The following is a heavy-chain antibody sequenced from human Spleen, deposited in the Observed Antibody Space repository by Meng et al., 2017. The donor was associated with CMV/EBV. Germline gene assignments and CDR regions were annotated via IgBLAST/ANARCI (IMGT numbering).Heavy chain of an antibody. V-gene: IGHV3-21*01. CDR3: AREDVILGAKNLDH. D-gene: IGHD1-26*01. J-gene: IGHJ4*02. CDR2: ISSTGTYI. Sequence: GESLKISCAASGFTFSDYYMNWVRQAPGKGLEWVASISSTGTYIYTADSLKGRFTISRDDAKNSLFLQMNSLRAEDTGVYYCAREDVILGAKNLDHWGQGTLVTVSS. CDR1: GFTFSDYY.